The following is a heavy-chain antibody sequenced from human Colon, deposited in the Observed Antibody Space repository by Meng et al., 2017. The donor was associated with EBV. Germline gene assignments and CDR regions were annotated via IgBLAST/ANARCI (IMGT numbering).Heavy chain of an antibody. CDR2: IYHGGTT. Sequence: QLLPQEADSGLVQPSQSLSLTCAVSGDSISSGDYSWSWIRQPPGQGLEWIGYIYHGGTTYNTSLKSRVTISVDNSKNQFSLRLTSVTAADTAVYYCARGPYCGGDCYWFDPWGQGTLVTASS. V-gene: IGHV4-30-2*01. CDR1: GDSISSGDYS. J-gene: IGHJ5*02. CDR3: ARGPYCGGDCYWFDP. D-gene: IGHD2-21*02.